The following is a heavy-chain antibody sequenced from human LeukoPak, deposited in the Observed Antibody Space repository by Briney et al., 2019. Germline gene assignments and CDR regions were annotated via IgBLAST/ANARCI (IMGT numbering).Heavy chain of an antibody. CDR3: ARRSSSWYSYYFDY. D-gene: IGHD6-13*01. CDR1: GFTFTSYA. CDR2: INHSGST. J-gene: IGHJ4*02. V-gene: IGHV4-34*01. Sequence: PGGSLRLSCAASGFTFTSYAMSWIRQPPGKGLEWIGEINHSGSTNYNPSLKSRVTISVDTSKNQFSLKLSSVTAADTAVYYCARRSSSWYSYYFDYWGQGTLVTVSS.